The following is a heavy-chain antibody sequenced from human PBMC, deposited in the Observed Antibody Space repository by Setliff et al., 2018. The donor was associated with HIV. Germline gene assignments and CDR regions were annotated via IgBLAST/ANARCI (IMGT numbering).Heavy chain of an antibody. J-gene: IGHJ3*02. CDR1: GYTFTGYF. V-gene: IGHV1-2*06. CDR3: ATKLHCTNGVCLDAFDI. D-gene: IGHD2-8*01. CDR2: INPNSGGT. Sequence: GASVKVSCKASGYTFTGYFLHWVRQAPGQGLEWMGRINPNSGGTNYAQKFQGRVTMTRDTSISTAYMELSRLRSADTAVYYCATKLHCTNGVCLDAFDIWGQGTMVTVSS.